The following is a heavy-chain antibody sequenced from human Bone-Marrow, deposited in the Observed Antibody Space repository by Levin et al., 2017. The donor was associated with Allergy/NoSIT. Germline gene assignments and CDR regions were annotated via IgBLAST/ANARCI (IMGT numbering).Heavy chain of an antibody. CDR1: GGSISTSSYY. CDR2: IYYSGST. Sequence: GSLRLSCTVSGGSISTSSYYWGWVRQPPGTGLEWIGSIYYSGSTYYNPSLKSRVTISVDTSKNQFSLRLSSVTAADTAVYYCARHARVISGTYYGGFDLWGQGTLVTVSS. CDR3: ARHARVISGTYYGGFDL. J-gene: IGHJ5*02. V-gene: IGHV4-39*01. D-gene: IGHD3-10*01.